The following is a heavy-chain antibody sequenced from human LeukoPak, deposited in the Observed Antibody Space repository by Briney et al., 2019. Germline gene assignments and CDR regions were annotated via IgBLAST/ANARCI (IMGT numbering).Heavy chain of an antibody. Sequence: PGGSLRLSCAASKFTFGSYAMSWVRQAPGKGLEWVSGISGSGGSTYYADSVRGRFTISRDNSKNTLYLQMNSLRVEDTAVYYCAKDRASVYDILNYGQYFDYRGQGTLVTVSS. CDR2: ISGSGGST. D-gene: IGHD3-9*01. CDR1: KFTFGSYA. CDR3: AKDRASVYDILNYGQYFDY. J-gene: IGHJ4*02. V-gene: IGHV3-23*01.